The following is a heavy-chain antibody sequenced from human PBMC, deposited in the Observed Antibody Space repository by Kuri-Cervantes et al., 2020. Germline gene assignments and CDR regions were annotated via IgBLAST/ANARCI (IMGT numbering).Heavy chain of an antibody. CDR2: INPNSGGT. CDR1: GYTFTGYY. J-gene: IGHJ5*02. V-gene: IGHV1-2*02. D-gene: IGHD5-18*01. Sequence: ASVKASCKASGYTFTGYYMHWVRQAPGQGLEWMGWINPNSGGTNYAQKFQGRVTMTRDTSISTAYMELSRLRSDDTAVYYCARVHGYSYGYALARWFDPWGQGTLVTVSS. CDR3: ARVHGYSYGYALARWFDP.